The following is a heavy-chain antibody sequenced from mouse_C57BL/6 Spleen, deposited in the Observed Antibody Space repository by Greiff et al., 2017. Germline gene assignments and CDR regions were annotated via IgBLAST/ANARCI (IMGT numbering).Heavy chain of an antibody. Sequence: VQLQESGPELVKPGASVKISCKASGYALSSTWMNWVKQRPGKGLEWIGRIYPGDGDTNYNGKFKGKATLTADKSSSTAYMQLSSLTSEDSAVYFCGRSGYEVGMYYWGHGTSVPVSS. V-gene: IGHV1-82*01. CDR3: GRSGYEVGMYY. CDR1: GYALSSTW. D-gene: IGHD2-10*02. CDR2: IYPGDGDT. J-gene: IGHJ4*01.